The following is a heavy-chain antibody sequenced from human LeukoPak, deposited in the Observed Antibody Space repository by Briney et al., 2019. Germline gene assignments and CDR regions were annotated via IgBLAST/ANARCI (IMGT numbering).Heavy chain of an antibody. Sequence: PSETLSLTCTVSAGSISGFYWSWIRQPPGKGLEWIGYIYYSGSTNYNPSLKSRVTISVDTSKNQFSLKLSSVTAADTAVYYCARTPLWFGELAPTGYFDYWGQGTLVTVSS. CDR1: AGSISGFY. J-gene: IGHJ4*02. CDR2: IYYSGST. V-gene: IGHV4-59*01. D-gene: IGHD3-10*01. CDR3: ARTPLWFGELAPTGYFDY.